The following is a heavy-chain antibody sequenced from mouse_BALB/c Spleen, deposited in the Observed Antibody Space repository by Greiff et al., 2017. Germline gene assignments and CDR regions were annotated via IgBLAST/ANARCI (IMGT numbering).Heavy chain of an antibody. CDR1: GYAFSSSW. CDR2: IYPGDGDT. D-gene: IGHD2-1*01. Sequence: QVQLKESGPELVKPGASVKISCKASGYAFSSSWMNWVKQRPGQGLEWIGRIYPGDGDTNYNGKFKGKATLTADKSSSTAYMQLSSLTSVDSAVYFCARDGNYDYYAMDYWGQGTSVTVSS. CDR3: ARDGNYDYYAMDY. V-gene: IGHV1-82*01. J-gene: IGHJ4*01.